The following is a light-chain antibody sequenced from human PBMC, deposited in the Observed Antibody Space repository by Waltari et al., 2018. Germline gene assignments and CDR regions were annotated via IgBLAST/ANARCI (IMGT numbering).Light chain of an antibody. V-gene: IGLV2-11*01. CDR2: DVT. J-gene: IGLJ3*02. CDR3: CSYAGSWV. CDR1: GSDVGDFNY. Sequence: QSALTQPRSVSGSPGQSVTISCAGTGSDVGDFNYVSWYQQHPGKAPKLVIYDVTKRPYGVPDRFPCSKSGTAASLTVFGLQAEGEADYYCCSYAGSWVFGGGTKLTVL.